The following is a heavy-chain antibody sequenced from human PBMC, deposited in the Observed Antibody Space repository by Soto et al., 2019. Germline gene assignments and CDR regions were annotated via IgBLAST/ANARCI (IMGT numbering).Heavy chain of an antibody. CDR1: GYTFTSYG. V-gene: IGHV1-18*01. CDR2: ISAYNGNT. Sequence: QVQLVQSGAEVKKPGASVKVSCKASGYTFTSYGISWVRQAPGQGLEWMGWISAYNGNTNYAQKLQGRVTMTTDTSTSTAYLGLRSLGSDDTAVYYCARDSGVPRGIIAAAGTNYYGMDVWGQGTTVTVSS. J-gene: IGHJ6*02. CDR3: ARDSGVPRGIIAAAGTNYYGMDV. D-gene: IGHD6-13*01.